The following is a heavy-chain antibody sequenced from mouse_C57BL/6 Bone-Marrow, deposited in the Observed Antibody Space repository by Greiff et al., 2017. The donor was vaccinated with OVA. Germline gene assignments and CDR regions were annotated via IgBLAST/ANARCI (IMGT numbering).Heavy chain of an antibody. CDR3: ASSWLLQRFAY. J-gene: IGHJ3*01. CDR1: GYTFTSYW. CDR2: IDPSDSYT. V-gene: IGHV1-50*01. Sequence: QVQLQQPGAELVKPGASVKLSCKASGYTFTSYWMQWVKQRPGQGLEWIGEIDPSDSYTNSNQKFKGKATLTVDPSSSTAYMQLSSLTSEDSAVYYCASSWLLQRFAYWGQGTLVTVSA. D-gene: IGHD2-3*01.